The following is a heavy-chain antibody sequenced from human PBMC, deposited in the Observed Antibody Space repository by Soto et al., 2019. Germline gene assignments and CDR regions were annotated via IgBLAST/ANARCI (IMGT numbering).Heavy chain of an antibody. J-gene: IGHJ6*02. CDR3: TRTAGYYDSSGYYSGYYHYGMDX. D-gene: IGHD3-22*01. Sequence: GSLRLSFTASGFTFGDYAMSWVRQAPGKGLEGVCFIRSKAYGGKTEYAASVKGRLTISRYDSKSIAYLQMNSLKTEDTAVFYCTRTAGYYDSSGYYSGYYHYGMDXWGRGTTVTVS. CDR2: IRSKAYGGKT. V-gene: IGHV3-49*04. CDR1: GFTFGDYA.